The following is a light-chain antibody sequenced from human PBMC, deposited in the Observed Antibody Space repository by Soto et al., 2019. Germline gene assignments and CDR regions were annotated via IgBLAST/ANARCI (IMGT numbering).Light chain of an antibody. Sequence: DIQMTQSPSSVSASVGDRFTISCRASQNINTDLAWYQQKPGKVPNLLIYHASSLVAGVPSRFSGSGSGTEFTLTISSLQPDDFAAYYCQQYSTLWTFGQGTKVDIK. CDR1: QNINTD. CDR2: HAS. V-gene: IGKV1-5*01. CDR3: QQYSTLWT. J-gene: IGKJ1*01.